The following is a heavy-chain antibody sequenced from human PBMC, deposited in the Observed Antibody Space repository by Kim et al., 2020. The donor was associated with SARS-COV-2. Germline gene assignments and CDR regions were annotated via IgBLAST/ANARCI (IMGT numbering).Heavy chain of an antibody. V-gene: IGHV3-7*01. CDR2: IKYDESER. CDR3: ARDVGGNLEN. J-gene: IGHJ4*02. CDR1: GFSFSNYW. D-gene: IGHD2-15*01. Sequence: GGSLRLSCIASGFSFSNYWMAWVRQAPGKGPEWVANIKYDESERYYVDFVKGRFIISRDNGKRSLYLQMDSLRAEDTALYYCARDVGGNLENWGQGTLVT.